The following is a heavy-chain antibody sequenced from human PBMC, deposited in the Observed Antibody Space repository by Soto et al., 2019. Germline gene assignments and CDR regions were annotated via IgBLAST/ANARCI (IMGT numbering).Heavy chain of an antibody. CDR3: ARDPPPRSIYYYDSSGDGGY. J-gene: IGHJ4*02. CDR1: GGSISSGDYY. V-gene: IGHV4-30-4*01. CDR2: IYYSGST. Sequence: SETLSLTCTVSGGSISSGDYYWSWIRQPPGKGLEWIGYIYYSGSTYYNPSLKSRVTISVDTSKNQFSLKLSSVTAADTAVYYCARDPPPRSIYYYDSSGDGGYWGQGTLVTVSS. D-gene: IGHD3-22*01.